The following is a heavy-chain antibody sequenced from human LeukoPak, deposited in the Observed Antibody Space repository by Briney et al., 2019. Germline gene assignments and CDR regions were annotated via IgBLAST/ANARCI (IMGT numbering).Heavy chain of an antibody. J-gene: IGHJ4*02. Sequence: ASETLSLTCTVSGVSISSGGYYWNWIRQPPGKGLEWIGYIYSSGSTNYNPSLKSRVTISVDTSKNQFSLKLSSVTAADTAVYYCATRRGYCSGGNCNYYFDYWGQGTLVTVSS. CDR1: GVSISSGGYY. CDR3: ATRRGYCSGGNCNYYFDY. V-gene: IGHV4-61*08. CDR2: IYSSGST. D-gene: IGHD2-15*01.